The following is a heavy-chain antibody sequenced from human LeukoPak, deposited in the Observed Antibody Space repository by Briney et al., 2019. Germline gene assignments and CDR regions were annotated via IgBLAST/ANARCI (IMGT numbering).Heavy chain of an antibody. CDR2: IYINGNT. V-gene: IGHV4-61*02. J-gene: IGHJ3*02. Sequence: SETLSLTCIVSGGSIRSVNYYWNWIRQPAEKGLEWIGRIYINGNTNYNPSLKSRVSISADMSKNQFSLKLSSVTAADTAVYFCAREVEGDAFDIWGQGTMVTVSS. CDR1: GGSIRSVNYY. CDR3: AREVEGDAFDI. D-gene: IGHD1-26*01.